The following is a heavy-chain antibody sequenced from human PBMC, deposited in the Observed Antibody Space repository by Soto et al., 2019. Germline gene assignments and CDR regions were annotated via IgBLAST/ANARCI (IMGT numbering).Heavy chain of an antibody. J-gene: IGHJ6*02. CDR3: AKLTQGHYDFWSGYYTVAYGMDV. D-gene: IGHD3-3*01. V-gene: IGHV3-23*01. CDR2: ISGSGGST. Sequence: PGGSLRLSCAASGFTFSSYAMSWVRQAPGKGLEWVSAISGSGGSTYYADSVKGRFTISRDNSKNTLYLQMNSLRAEDTAVYYCAKLTQGHYDFWSGYYTVAYGMDVWGQGTTVTVPS. CDR1: GFTFSSYA.